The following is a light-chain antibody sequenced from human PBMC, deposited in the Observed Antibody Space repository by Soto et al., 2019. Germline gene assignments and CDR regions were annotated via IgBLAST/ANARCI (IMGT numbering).Light chain of an antibody. CDR3: QQAKAFLLT. J-gene: IGKJ4*01. CDR2: AAS. Sequence: DILMTQSPSSVSASVGDRVTITCRASHDIDTYLAWYQQKPGTAPRLLIYAASNLQNEVPSRFSGSGSGTDFTLTISSLHPEDFATYFCQQAKAFLLTFGGGTKVETK. V-gene: IGKV1-12*01. CDR1: HDIDTY.